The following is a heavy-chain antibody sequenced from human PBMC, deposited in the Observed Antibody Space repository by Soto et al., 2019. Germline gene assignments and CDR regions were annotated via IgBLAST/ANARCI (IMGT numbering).Heavy chain of an antibody. CDR2: IIPVFGTG. CDR1: GGTFSSYA. D-gene: IGHD5-18*01. J-gene: IGHJ4*02. CDR3: ARVGVTGGYTYGLDY. V-gene: IGHV1-69*06. Sequence: QVQLVQSGAEVKKPGSSVKVSCKASGGTFSSYAISWVRQAPGQVLEWMGGIIPVFGTGIYAQKFQGRVTITADKSTNTAYMELSSLRSEDTAVYFCARVGVTGGYTYGLDYWGQGTLVTVSS.